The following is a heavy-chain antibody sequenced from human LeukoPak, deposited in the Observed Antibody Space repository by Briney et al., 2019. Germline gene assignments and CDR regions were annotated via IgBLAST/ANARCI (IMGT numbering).Heavy chain of an antibody. J-gene: IGHJ4*02. D-gene: IGHD5-12*01. CDR3: AEVPKEYSGYERNFDY. CDR1: EFTFSSYA. CDR2: ISGSGGST. Sequence: GGSLRLSCAASEFTFSSYAMSWVRQAPGKGLEWVSAISGSGGSTYYADSVKGRFTISRDNSKNTLYLQMNSLRAEDTAVYYCAEVPKEYSGYERNFDYWGQGTLVTVSS. V-gene: IGHV3-23*01.